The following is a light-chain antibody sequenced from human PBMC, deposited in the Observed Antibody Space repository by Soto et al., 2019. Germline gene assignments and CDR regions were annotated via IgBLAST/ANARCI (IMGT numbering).Light chain of an antibody. CDR2: RNN. CDR1: SSNIGSNY. V-gene: IGLV1-47*01. J-gene: IGLJ3*02. CDR3: AAWDDSLNGVV. Sequence: QSVLTQPPSASGTPGQRVTISCSGRSSNIGSNYVYWYQQLPGTAPKLLIYRNNQRPSGVPDRFSGSKSGTSASLATSGLRSEDEADYYCAAWDDSLNGVVFDGGTKLTVL.